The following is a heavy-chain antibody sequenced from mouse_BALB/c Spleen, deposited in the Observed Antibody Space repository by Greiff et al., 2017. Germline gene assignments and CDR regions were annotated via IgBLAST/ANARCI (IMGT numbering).Heavy chain of an antibody. J-gene: IGHJ2*01. CDR2: IYPGDGDT. D-gene: IGHD1-1*01. V-gene: IGHV1-80*01. Sequence: VQLQQSGAELVRPGSSVKISCKASGYAFSSYWMNWVKQRPGQGLEWIGQIYPGDGDTNYNGKFKGKATLTADKSSSTAYMQLSSLTSEDSAVYFCARLYGSSYYYFHYWGQGTTLTVSS. CDR3: ARLYGSSYYYFHY. CDR1: GYAFSSYW.